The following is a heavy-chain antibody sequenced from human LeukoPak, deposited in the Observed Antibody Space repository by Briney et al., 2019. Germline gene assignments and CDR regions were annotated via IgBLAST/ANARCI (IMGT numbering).Heavy chain of an antibody. V-gene: IGHV1-8*01. D-gene: IGHD6-13*01. J-gene: IGHJ6*02. Sequence: ASVKVSCKASGYTFTSYDINWVRQATGQGLEWMGWMNPNSGNTGYAQKFQGRVTMTRNTSISTAYMELSSLRSEDTAVYYCAGGWAAGPYYYYYYGMDVWGQGTTVTVSS. CDR3: AGGWAAGPYYYYYYGMDV. CDR1: GYTFTSYD. CDR2: MNPNSGNT.